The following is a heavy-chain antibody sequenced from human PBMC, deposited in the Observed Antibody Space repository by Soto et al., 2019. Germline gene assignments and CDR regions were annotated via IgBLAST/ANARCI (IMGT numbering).Heavy chain of an antibody. CDR1: GFTFSSYW. CDR2: INSDGSST. D-gene: IGHD6-6*01. Sequence: PGGSLRLSCAASGFTFSSYWMHWVRQAPGKGLVWVSRINSDGSSTSYADSVKGRFTISRDNAKNTLYLQMNSLRAEDTAVYYYAKSHQAARPYCYYYYVDVWGKGPTVTVPS. CDR3: AKSHQAARPYCYYYYVDV. J-gene: IGHJ6*03. V-gene: IGHV3-74*01.